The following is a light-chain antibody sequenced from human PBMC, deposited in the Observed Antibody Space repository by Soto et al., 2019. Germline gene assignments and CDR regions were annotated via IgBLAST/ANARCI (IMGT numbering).Light chain of an antibody. V-gene: IGKV3-20*01. J-gene: IGKJ1*01. CDR3: QKYGSSRT. CDR2: GAS. CDR1: QSVTSSY. Sequence: EIVLTQSPGTLSLSPGEGATLSCRASQSVTSSYLAWYQQKPGQAPRLLIYGASIRATGIPDRFSGSGSGTDFTLTISRLEPEDFAVYYCQKYGSSRTFGQGTTVEIQ.